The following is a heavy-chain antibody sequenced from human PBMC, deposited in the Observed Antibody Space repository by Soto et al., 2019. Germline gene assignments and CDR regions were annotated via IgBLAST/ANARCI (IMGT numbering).Heavy chain of an antibody. CDR3: ARLPNGRPQN. CDR2: ISNDGSS. CDR1: GFTFSSYW. J-gene: IGHJ1*01. V-gene: IGHV3-74*01. D-gene: IGHD2-8*01. Sequence: EVQLVESGGGLVQPGGSLRLSCVASGFTFSSYWMHWVRQAPGKGLVWVSSISNDGSSIYADPVKGRFTISRDNAKNTLYLQMNSLRAEDTAVYYCARLPNGRPQNGGQGTLVIVSP.